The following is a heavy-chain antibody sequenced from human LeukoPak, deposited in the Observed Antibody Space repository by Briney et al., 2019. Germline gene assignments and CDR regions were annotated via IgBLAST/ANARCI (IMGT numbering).Heavy chain of an antibody. Sequence: AAVKVSCKVSVYTLTELSMHWVRQAPGKGLEWMGGFDPEDGVTIYAQKFQGRVTMTEDTSTDTAHMELSSLRSEDTAVYYCATLGDYGDYGLGYWGQGTLVTVSS. D-gene: IGHD4-17*01. V-gene: IGHV1-24*01. CDR2: FDPEDGVT. CDR1: VYTLTELS. CDR3: ATLGDYGDYGLGY. J-gene: IGHJ4*02.